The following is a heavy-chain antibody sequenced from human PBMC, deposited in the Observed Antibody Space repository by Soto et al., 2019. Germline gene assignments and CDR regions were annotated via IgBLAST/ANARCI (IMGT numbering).Heavy chain of an antibody. Sequence: GASVKVSCKFSGYPLTELSIHWVRQAPGKGLEWMGGFDPEDGETIYAQKFQGRVTMTEDTSTDTAYMELSSLRSEDTAVYYCATGPPVTTSAEYLQHWGQGTLVTVSS. D-gene: IGHD4-17*01. J-gene: IGHJ1*01. V-gene: IGHV1-24*01. CDR1: GYPLTELS. CDR2: FDPEDGET. CDR3: ATGPPVTTSAEYLQH.